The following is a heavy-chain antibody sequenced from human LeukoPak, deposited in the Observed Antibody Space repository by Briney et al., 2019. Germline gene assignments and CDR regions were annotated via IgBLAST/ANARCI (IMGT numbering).Heavy chain of an antibody. CDR3: ARLWELLPLDY. J-gene: IGHJ4*02. CDR2: ISAYNGNT. D-gene: IGHD1-26*01. Sequence: GASVKVSCKASGYTFTSYGLSWVRQAPGQGLEWMGWISAYNGNTNYAQKPQGRVTMTTDTSTSTAYMELRSLRSDDTAVYYCARLWELLPLDYWGQGTLVTVSS. CDR1: GYTFTSYG. V-gene: IGHV1-18*01.